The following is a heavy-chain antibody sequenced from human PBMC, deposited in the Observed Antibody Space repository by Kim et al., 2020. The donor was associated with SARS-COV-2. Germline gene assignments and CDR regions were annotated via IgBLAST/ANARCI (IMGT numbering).Heavy chain of an antibody. Sequence: TRYAQKFQGRVTMTRNTSICTAYMELSSLGSEDTAVYYCARGMVGATTYWGQGTLVTVSS. CDR3: ARGMVGATTY. V-gene: IGHV1-8*01. D-gene: IGHD1-26*01. J-gene: IGHJ4*02. CDR2: T.